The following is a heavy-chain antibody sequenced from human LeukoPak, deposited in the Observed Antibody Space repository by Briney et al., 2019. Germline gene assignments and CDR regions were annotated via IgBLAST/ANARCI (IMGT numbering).Heavy chain of an antibody. CDR2: IYYSGST. Sequence: SETLSLTCTVSGGSISSSSYYWGWIRQPPGKGLEWIGSIYYSGSTYYNPSLKSRVTISVDTSKNQFSLKLSSVTAADTAVYYCARAPNYYDSSGYYYMGQMGDAFDIWGQGTMVTVSS. CDR1: GGSISSSSYY. D-gene: IGHD3-22*01. V-gene: IGHV4-39*07. J-gene: IGHJ3*02. CDR3: ARAPNYYDSSGYYYMGQMGDAFDI.